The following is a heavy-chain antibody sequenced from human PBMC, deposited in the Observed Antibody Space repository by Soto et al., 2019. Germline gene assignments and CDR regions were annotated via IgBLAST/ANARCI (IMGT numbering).Heavy chain of an antibody. J-gene: IGHJ4*02. CDR3: ATRLTGYLDEY. Sequence: GESLKISCNGSGYIFTSYWISWVRQMPGKGLEWMGRIDPSDSYTNYSPSFQGHVTISADKSISTAYLQWSSLKASDTAMYYCATRLTGYLDEYWGQGTQVTVSS. D-gene: IGHD3-9*01. CDR1: GYIFTSYW. V-gene: IGHV5-10-1*01. CDR2: IDPSDSYT.